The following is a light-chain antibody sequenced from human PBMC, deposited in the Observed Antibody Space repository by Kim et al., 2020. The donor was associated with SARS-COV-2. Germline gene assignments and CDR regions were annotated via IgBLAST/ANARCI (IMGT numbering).Light chain of an antibody. CDR1: QSVLYSSNNKNY. CDR2: LAS. CDR3: QQYYSTPWT. J-gene: IGKJ1*01. V-gene: IGKV4-1*01. Sequence: ATINCRSSQSVLYSSNNKNYFAWYQQKSGQPPKLLIYLASTRESGVPDRFSGSGSGTDFALTISSLQAEDVAVYYCQQYYSTPWTFGQGTKVDIK.